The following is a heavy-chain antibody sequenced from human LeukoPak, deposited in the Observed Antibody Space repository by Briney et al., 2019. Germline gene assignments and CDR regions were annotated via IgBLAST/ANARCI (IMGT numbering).Heavy chain of an antibody. CDR2: IWYDGTNK. CDR1: GLTFSSYW. V-gene: IGHV3-33*06. Sequence: AGGSLRLSCAASGLTFSSYWMTWVRQAPGKGLEWVAVIWYDGTNKYYADSVKGQFTISRDNSKNTLYLQMNSLRAEDTAVYYCAKDRGNYGLGTPIDYWGQGTLVTVSS. CDR3: AKDRGNYGLGTPIDY. D-gene: IGHD3-10*01. J-gene: IGHJ4*02.